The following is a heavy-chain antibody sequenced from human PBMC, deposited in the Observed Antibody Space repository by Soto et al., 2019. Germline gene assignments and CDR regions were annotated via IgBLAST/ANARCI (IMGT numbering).Heavy chain of an antibody. V-gene: IGHV3-23*01. CDR2: ISGSGGST. Sequence: GGSLRLSCAASGFTFSSYAMSWVRQAPGKGLEWVSAISGSGGSTYYADSVKGRFTISRDNSKNTLYLQMNSLRAEDTAVYYCATRAEPWIQLLWDYWGQGTLVTVSS. CDR3: ATRAEPWIQLLWDY. CDR1: GFTFSSYA. J-gene: IGHJ4*02. D-gene: IGHD5-18*01.